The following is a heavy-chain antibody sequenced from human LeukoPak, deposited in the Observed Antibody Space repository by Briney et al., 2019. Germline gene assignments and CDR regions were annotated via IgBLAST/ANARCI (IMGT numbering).Heavy chain of an antibody. J-gene: IGHJ5*02. CDR3: ARDRVGNWNEPFDP. Sequence: SGTLSLTCAVSGGSISSSNWWSWVRQPLGKGLEWIGEIYHSGSTNYNPSLKSRVTISVDKSKNQFSLKLSSVTAADTAVYYCARDRVGNWNEPFDPWGQGTLVTVSS. CDR1: GGSISSSNW. CDR2: IYHSGST. D-gene: IGHD1-1*01. V-gene: IGHV4-4*02.